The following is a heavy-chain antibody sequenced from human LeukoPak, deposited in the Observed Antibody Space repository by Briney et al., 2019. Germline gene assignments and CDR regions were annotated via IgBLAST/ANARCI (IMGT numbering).Heavy chain of an antibody. D-gene: IGHD6-13*01. CDR2: MNPNSGNT. Sequence: ASVKVSCKASGYTFTSYDIHWVRQATGQGLEWMGWMNPNSGNTGYAQKFQGRVTMTRNTSISTAYMELSSLRSEDTAVYYCARAHYSSSWKNWFDPWGQGTPVTVSS. V-gene: IGHV1-8*01. CDR1: GYTFTSYD. CDR3: ARAHYSSSWKNWFDP. J-gene: IGHJ5*02.